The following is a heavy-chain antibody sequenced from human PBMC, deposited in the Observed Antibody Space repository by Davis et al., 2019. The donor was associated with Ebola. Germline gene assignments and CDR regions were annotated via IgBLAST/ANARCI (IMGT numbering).Heavy chain of an antibody. J-gene: IGHJ4*02. CDR2: ISYDGSNK. D-gene: IGHD3-10*01. CDR3: AKDMDSGFWGRDFDY. Sequence: PGGSLRLSCAASGFTFSSSAMHWVRQAPGKGLEWVAFISYDGSNKYYADSVKGRFTISRDNSKNALYLQMNRLRVEDTATYYCAKDMDSGFWGRDFDYWGQGTLVTVSS. CDR1: GFTFSSSA. V-gene: IGHV3-30-3*01.